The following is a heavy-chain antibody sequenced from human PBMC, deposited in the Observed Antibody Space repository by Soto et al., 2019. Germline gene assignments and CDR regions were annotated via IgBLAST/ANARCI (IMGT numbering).Heavy chain of an antibody. CDR2: ISYDGSNK. CDR3: AKVREDIGLFDY. CDR1: GFTFSSYG. D-gene: IGHD2-15*01. J-gene: IGHJ4*02. V-gene: IGHV3-30*18. Sequence: GSLRLSCAASGFTFSSYGMHWVRQAPGKGLEWVAVISYDGSNKYYADSVKGRFTISRDNSKNTLYLQMNSLRAEDTAVYYCAKVREDIGLFDYWGQGTLVTVSS.